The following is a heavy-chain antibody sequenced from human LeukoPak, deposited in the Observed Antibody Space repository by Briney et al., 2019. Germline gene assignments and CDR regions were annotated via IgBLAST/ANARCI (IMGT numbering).Heavy chain of an antibody. Sequence: GRSLRLSCAAPGLTFSSYGMHWVRQSPGKGPEWVAVTSYDGSNKYYADSVKGRFTISRDNSKNTLYLQMNSLRAEDTAVYYCAKEYYYGSGLFDYWGQGTLVTVSS. J-gene: IGHJ4*02. V-gene: IGHV3-30*18. D-gene: IGHD3-10*01. CDR3: AKEYYYGSGLFDY. CDR1: GLTFSSYG. CDR2: TSYDGSNK.